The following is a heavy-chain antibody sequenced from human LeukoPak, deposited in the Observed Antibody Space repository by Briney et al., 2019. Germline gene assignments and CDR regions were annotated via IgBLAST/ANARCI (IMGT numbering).Heavy chain of an antibody. Sequence: GRSLRLSCAASGFTFSSYAMHWVRQAPGKGLEWVAVISYDGSNKYYADSVRGRFTISRDNSKNTLYLQMDSLRAEDTAIYYCTKDREPDSGFDFDYWGQGTVVTVSS. V-gene: IGHV3-30-3*01. CDR3: TKDREPDSGFDFDY. CDR2: ISYDGSNK. D-gene: IGHD5-12*01. J-gene: IGHJ4*01. CDR1: GFTFSSYA.